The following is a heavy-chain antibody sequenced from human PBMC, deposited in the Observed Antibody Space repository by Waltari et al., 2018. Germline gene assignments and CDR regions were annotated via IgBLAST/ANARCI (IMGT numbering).Heavy chain of an antibody. D-gene: IGHD3-22*01. CDR1: GFTFSDHY. Sequence: EVQLVESGGGLVQPGGSLRLSCAASGFTFSDHYMEWVRQAPGKGREWVGRTRNKANSYTTEYAASVKGRFTISRDDSKNSLYLQMNSLKTEDTAVYYCARATYYYDSSGYYPLDYWGQGTLVTVSS. CDR2: TRNKANSYTT. J-gene: IGHJ4*02. V-gene: IGHV3-72*01. CDR3: ARATYYYDSSGYYPLDY.